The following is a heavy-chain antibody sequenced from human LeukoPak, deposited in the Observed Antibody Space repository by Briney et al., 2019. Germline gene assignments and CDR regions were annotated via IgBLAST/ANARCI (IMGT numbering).Heavy chain of an antibody. CDR3: ASSSPNTYYYDSSGYYSFDY. Sequence: PGGSLRLSCAASGFTFSSYSMNWVRQAPGKGLEWVSYISSSSSTIYYADSVKGRFTISRDNAKNSLYLQMNSLRAEDTAVYYCASSSPNTYYYDSSGYYSFDYWGQGTLVTVSS. CDR2: ISSSSSTI. J-gene: IGHJ4*02. CDR1: GFTFSSYS. V-gene: IGHV3-48*04. D-gene: IGHD3-22*01.